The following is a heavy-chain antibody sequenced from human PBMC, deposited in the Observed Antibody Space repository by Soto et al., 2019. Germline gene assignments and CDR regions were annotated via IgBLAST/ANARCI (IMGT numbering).Heavy chain of an antibody. V-gene: IGHV3-7*04. CDR3: ARVKGSGSYSSADAFDI. CDR1: GFTFSSYW. D-gene: IGHD3-10*01. J-gene: IGHJ3*02. Sequence: EVQLVESGGGLVQPGGSPRLSCAASGFTFSSYWMSWVRQAPGKGLEWVANIKQDGSEKYYVDSVKGRFTISRDNAKNSLYLQMNSLRAEDTAVYYCARVKGSGSYSSADAFDIWGQGTMVTVSS. CDR2: IKQDGSEK.